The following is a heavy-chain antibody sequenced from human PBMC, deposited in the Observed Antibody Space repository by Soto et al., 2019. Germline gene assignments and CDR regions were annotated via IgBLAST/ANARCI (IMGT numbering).Heavy chain of an antibody. J-gene: IGHJ6*02. CDR1: GFTFSSYG. D-gene: IGHD2-2*01. Sequence: QVQLVESGGGLVQPGRSLRLSCAASGFTFSSYGMHWVRQAPGKGLEWVSVISFDGSNKYYGDSVKGRFTISRDNSKNTLYLQMNSLRAEDTAVYYCAKVHCSSTSCYPNYDYYYGMDVWGQGTTVTVSS. V-gene: IGHV3-30*18. CDR3: AKVHCSSTSCYPNYDYYYGMDV. CDR2: ISFDGSNK.